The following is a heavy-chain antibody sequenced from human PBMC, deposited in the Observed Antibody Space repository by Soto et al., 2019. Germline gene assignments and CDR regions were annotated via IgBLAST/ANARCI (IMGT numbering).Heavy chain of an antibody. CDR1: GFTFSSYA. Sequence: QVQLVESGGGVVQPGRSLRLSCAASGFTFSSYAMHWVRQAPGKGLEWVAVIFGGGTTYYSDSVKGRFTISRDNSKNTVFLQMNSLRAEDTAVYYCVRTSSYWGQGTRVIVSS. J-gene: IGHJ4*02. D-gene: IGHD2-2*01. CDR2: IFGGGTT. CDR3: VRTSSY. V-gene: IGHV3-30*14.